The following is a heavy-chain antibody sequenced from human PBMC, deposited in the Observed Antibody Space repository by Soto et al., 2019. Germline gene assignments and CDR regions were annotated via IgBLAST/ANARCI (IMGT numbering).Heavy chain of an antibody. CDR3: TTDRIVLMVYANILTRDY. D-gene: IGHD2-8*01. CDR2: IKSKTDGGTT. Sequence: PGWSLRLSCASSVFTFINAWMSWVRQAPGKGLEWVGRIKSKTDGGTTDYAAPVKGRFTISRDDSKNTLYLQMNSLKTEDTAVYYCTTDRIVLMVYANILTRDYWGQGTLVTVS. J-gene: IGHJ4*02. V-gene: IGHV3-15*01. CDR1: VFTFINAW.